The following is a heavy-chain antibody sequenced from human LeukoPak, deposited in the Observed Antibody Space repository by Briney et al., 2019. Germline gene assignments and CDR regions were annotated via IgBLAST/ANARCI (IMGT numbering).Heavy chain of an antibody. CDR3: ARVGGYNIRTFDY. CDR2: INHSGST. Sequence: SETLSLTCAVYGGSFSGYYWSWIRQPPGKRLEWIGEINHSGSTNYNPSLKSRVTISVDTSKNQFSLKLSSVTAADTAVYYCARVGGYNIRTFDYWGQGTLVTVSS. D-gene: IGHD5-24*01. V-gene: IGHV4-34*01. CDR1: GGSFSGYY. J-gene: IGHJ4*02.